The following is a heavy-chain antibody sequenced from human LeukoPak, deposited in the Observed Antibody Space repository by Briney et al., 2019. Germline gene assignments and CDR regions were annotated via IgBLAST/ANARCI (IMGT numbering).Heavy chain of an antibody. Sequence: PGGSLRLSCAASGFTVSSNYMSWVRQAPGKGLEWVSTIYSGGSTYYADSVKGRFTIFRDNSQNTLYLQMNSLRAEDTAVYYCARGEGYYDSSFDYWGQGTLVTVSS. D-gene: IGHD3-22*01. V-gene: IGHV3-53*01. J-gene: IGHJ4*02. CDR3: ARGEGYYDSSFDY. CDR1: GFTVSSNY. CDR2: IYSGGST.